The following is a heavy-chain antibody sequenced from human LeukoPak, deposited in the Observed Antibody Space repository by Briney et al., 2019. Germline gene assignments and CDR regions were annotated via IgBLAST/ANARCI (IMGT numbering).Heavy chain of an antibody. J-gene: IGHJ3*02. CDR1: GFTFSSHS. CDR3: ARMRRVGKEDAFDI. CDR2: ISSSSSYI. Sequence: PGGSLRLSCAASGFTFSSHSMNWVRQAPGKGLEWVSSISSSSSYIYYADSVKGRFTISRDNAKNSLYLQMNSLRAEDTAVYYCARMRRVGKEDAFDIWGQGTMVTVSS. V-gene: IGHV3-21*01. D-gene: IGHD1-14*01.